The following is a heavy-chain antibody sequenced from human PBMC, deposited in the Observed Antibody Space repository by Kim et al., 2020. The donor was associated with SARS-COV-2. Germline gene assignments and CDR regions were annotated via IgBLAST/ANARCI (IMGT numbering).Heavy chain of an antibody. V-gene: IGHV1-18*01. CDR3: ARDYYDFWSGYYIFDY. Sequence: QRHKGRVTMPTDTSTSTAYMEMRSLRSDDTAVYYCARDYYDFWSGYYIFDYWGQGTLVTVSS. J-gene: IGHJ4*02. D-gene: IGHD3-3*01.